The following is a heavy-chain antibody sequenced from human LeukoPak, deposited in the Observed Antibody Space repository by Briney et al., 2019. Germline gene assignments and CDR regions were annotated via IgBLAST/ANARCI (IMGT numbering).Heavy chain of an antibody. CDR2: IYYSGST. D-gene: IGHD3-10*01. V-gene: IGHV4-30-4*07. CDR1: GGSISSGGYS. Sequence: SETLSLTCAVSGGSISSGGYSWSWIRQPPGKGLEWIGYIYYSGSTYYNSPLKSRVTISVDTSKNQFSLKLSSVTAADTAVYYCASSTYYYGSEPDYWGQGTLVTVSS. CDR3: ASSTYYYGSEPDY. J-gene: IGHJ4*02.